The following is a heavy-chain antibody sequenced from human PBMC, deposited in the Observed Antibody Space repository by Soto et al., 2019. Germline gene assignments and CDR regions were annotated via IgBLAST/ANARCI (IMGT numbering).Heavy chain of an antibody. CDR1: GFRFEQYV. D-gene: IGHD2-8*01. Sequence: VQVVASGGGLVQPGRSLRLSCAVSGFRFEQYVMHWVRQAPGKGLECVSTVSPTGDTVAYADSVEGRSTVSRDNAKNPLYLQMTSLKGDDTAFYCFLNDARNGAMDDWCQGTRATVSS. V-gene: IGHV3-9*01. J-gene: IGHJ4*02. CDR3: LNDARNGAMDD. CDR2: VSPTGDTV.